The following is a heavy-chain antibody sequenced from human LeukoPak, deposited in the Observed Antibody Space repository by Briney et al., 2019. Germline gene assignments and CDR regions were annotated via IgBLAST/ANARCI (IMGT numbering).Heavy chain of an antibody. J-gene: IGHJ6*02. Sequence: PGGSLRLSCAASGFTFSSYSMNWVRQAPGKGLEWVSSISSSSSYIYYADSVKGRFTISRDNAKNSLYLQMNSLRAEDTAVYYCARVIGYSGYDIYYYGMDVWGQGTTVTVSS. CDR1: GFTFSSYS. D-gene: IGHD5-12*01. CDR2: ISSSSSYI. CDR3: ARVIGYSGYDIYYYGMDV. V-gene: IGHV3-21*01.